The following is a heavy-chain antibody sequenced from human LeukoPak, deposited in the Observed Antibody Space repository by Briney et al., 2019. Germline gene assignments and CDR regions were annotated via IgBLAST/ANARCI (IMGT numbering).Heavy chain of an antibody. D-gene: IGHD3-3*01. Sequence: PSETLSLTCAVYGGSFSGYYWSWIRQPPGKGLEWFGEINHSGSTNYNPSLKSRVTISVDTSKNQFSLKLSSVTAADTAVYYCARGRVSDFWSGYYGPYYFDYWGQGTLVTVSS. CDR3: ARGRVSDFWSGYYGPYYFDY. CDR2: INHSGST. V-gene: IGHV4-34*01. J-gene: IGHJ4*02. CDR1: GGSFSGYY.